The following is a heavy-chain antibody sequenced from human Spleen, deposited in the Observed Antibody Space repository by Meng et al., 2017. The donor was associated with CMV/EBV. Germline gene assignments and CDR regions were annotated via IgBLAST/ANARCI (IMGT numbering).Heavy chain of an antibody. CDR1: GFTFSSYA. Sequence: GGSLRLSCAASGFTFSSYAMSWVRQAPGKGLEWVSYISSSSSTIYYADSVKGRFTISRDNAKNSLYLQMNSLRAEDTAVYYCARGYYCSSTSCEDYYYYGMDVWGQGTTVTVSS. CDR3: ARGYYCSSTSCEDYYYYGMDV. J-gene: IGHJ6*02. D-gene: IGHD2-2*01. CDR2: ISSSSSTI. V-gene: IGHV3-48*04.